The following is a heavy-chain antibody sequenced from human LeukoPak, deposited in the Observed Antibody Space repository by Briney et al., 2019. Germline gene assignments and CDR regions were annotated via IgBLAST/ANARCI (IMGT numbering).Heavy chain of an antibody. J-gene: IGHJ4*02. CDR1: GFTFSSYS. Sequence: PGGSLRLSCAASGFTFSSYSTNWVRHAPGKGLEWVSSISSSSSFIYYADSVKGRFTISRDNAKNSLYLQMNSLRVEDTAVYYCARDPPLGYCSSTSCPHLDYWGQGTLVTVSS. V-gene: IGHV3-21*01. CDR3: ARDPPLGYCSSTSCPHLDY. D-gene: IGHD2-2*01. CDR2: ISSSSSFI.